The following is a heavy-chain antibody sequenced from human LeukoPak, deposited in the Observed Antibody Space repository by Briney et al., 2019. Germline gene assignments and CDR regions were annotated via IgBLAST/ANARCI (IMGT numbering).Heavy chain of an antibody. CDR3: ARGGDSTSWNWFGP. J-gene: IGHJ5*02. CDR1: GFTVSDNY. Sequence: GGSLRLSCAVSGFTVSDNYMSWVRQAPGKGLEWVSIIYRGGNAYYADSVGGRFTISRDNSENTLYLHVNDLGVEDTAVYYCARGGDSTSWNWFGPWGQGTLVTVSS. D-gene: IGHD6-6*01. CDR2: IYRGGNA. V-gene: IGHV3-53*01.